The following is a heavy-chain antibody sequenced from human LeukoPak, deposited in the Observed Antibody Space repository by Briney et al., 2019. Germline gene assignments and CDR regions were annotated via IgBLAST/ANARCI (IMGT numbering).Heavy chain of an antibody. CDR1: GFTFSSYG. V-gene: IGHV3-33*01. CDR2: IWYDGSNK. J-gene: IGHJ4*02. CDR3: ARDGGRGYYDSSGYWSLDY. Sequence: GGSLRLSCAASGFTFSSYGMHWVRQAPGKGLEWVAVIWYDGSNKYYADSVKGRFTISRDDSKNTLYLQMNSLRAEDTAVYYCARDGGRGYYDSSGYWSLDYWGQGTLVTVSS. D-gene: IGHD3-22*01.